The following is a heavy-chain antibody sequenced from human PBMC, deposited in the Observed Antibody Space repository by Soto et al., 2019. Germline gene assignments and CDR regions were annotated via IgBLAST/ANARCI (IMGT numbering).Heavy chain of an antibody. D-gene: IGHD6-13*01. J-gene: IGHJ6*02. CDR1: GFSFTNNW. CDR3: ATYIAAAGSFRARYYGMDV. V-gene: IGHV5-51*01. CDR2: IYPGDSDT. Sequence: GESLKISCKGSGFSFTNNWIGWVRQMPGKGLEWMGIIYPGDSDTNYSPSFQGHVTISADKSISTAYLQWSSLKASDTAMYYCATYIAAAGSFRARYYGMDVWGQGTTVTVSS.